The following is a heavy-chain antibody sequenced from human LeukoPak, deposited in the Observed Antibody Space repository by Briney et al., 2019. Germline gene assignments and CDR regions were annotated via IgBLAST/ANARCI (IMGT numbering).Heavy chain of an antibody. CDR2: INPSGGST. CDR1: GYTFTSYY. V-gene: IGHV1-46*01. J-gene: IGHJ4*02. Sequence: ASVKVSCKASGYTFTSYYMHWVRQAPGQGLEWMGIINPSGGSTSYAQKFQGRVTMTRDTSTSTVYMELSSLRSEDTAVYYCAKDARRTSGWYFFDYWGQGTLVTVSS. D-gene: IGHD6-19*01. CDR3: AKDARRTSGWYFFDY.